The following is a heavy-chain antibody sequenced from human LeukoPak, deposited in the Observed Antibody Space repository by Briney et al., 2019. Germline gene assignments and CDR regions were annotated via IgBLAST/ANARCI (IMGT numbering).Heavy chain of an antibody. V-gene: IGHV4-39*07. J-gene: IGHJ3*02. CDR1: GDSISTSNSY. CDR3: ARSDGYGLVGI. Sequence: SETLSLTCTVSGDSISTSNSYWGWIRQPPGKGLEWIGSIYSSGSTYYNPSLKSRVIIIIDTPKNHFSLTLSSVTAADTAVYYCARSDGYGLVGIWGQGAMVTVSS. CDR2: IYSSGST. D-gene: IGHD3-10*01.